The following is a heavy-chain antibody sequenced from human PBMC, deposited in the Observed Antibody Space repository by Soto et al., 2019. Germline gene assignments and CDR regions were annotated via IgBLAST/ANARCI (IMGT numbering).Heavy chain of an antibody. D-gene: IGHD2-8*01. J-gene: IGHJ3*02. CDR2: IYYSGST. CDR1: GGFIISDY. Sequence: SETLSLTCTVSGGFIISDYWIWIRQPPGQGLEWIGYIYYSGSTYYNPSLKSRVTISVDTSKNQFSLKLSSVTAADTAVYYCARRGYYAISAFDIWGQGTMVTVPS. CDR3: ARRGYYAISAFDI. V-gene: IGHV4-59*04.